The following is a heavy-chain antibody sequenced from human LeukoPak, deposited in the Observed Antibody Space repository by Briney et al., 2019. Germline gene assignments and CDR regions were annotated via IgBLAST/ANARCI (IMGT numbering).Heavy chain of an antibody. J-gene: IGHJ6*03. CDR1: GGTFSSYA. D-gene: IGHD2-2*01. CDR3: AARYCSSTSCYPDRVYYYYYMDV. V-gene: IGHV1-69*05. Sequence: GASVKVSCKASGGTFSSYAISWVRQAPGQGLEWMGGIIPIFGTANYAQKFQGRVTITTDESTSTAYMELSSLRSEDTAVYYCAARYCSSTSCYPDRVYYYYYMDVWGKGTTVTVSS. CDR2: IIPIFGTA.